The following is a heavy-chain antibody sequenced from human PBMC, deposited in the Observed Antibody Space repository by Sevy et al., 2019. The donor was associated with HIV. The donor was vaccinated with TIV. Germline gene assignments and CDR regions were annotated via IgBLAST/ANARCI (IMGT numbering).Heavy chain of an antibody. CDR1: GFTFTTYG. Sequence: GRSLRLSCVASGFTFTTYGIHWVRQAPGKGPEWVAVMSYDGSKKYYADSVKGRFTISRENSKNTLYLQMNSLRAEDTALYYCAKEGDGIRSHFEHWGQGTLVTVSS. V-gene: IGHV3-30*18. J-gene: IGHJ4*02. CDR2: MSYDGSKK. D-gene: IGHD3-16*01. CDR3: AKEGDGIRSHFEH.